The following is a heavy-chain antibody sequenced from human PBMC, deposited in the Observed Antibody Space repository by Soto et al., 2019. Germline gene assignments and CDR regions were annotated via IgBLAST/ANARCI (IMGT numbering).Heavy chain of an antibody. CDR1: GFTFSDSW. CDR3: VRGGSNYAS. J-gene: IGHJ5*02. Sequence: EVQLVESGGGLVQPGGSLRLSCTASGFTFSDSWMTWVRQAPGKGVEWVARIKPDESEKKYADSVKGRFSISRDSAKNSMYLQMDSLRGEDTAVYYCVRGGSNYASWGQGTLVTVSS. CDR2: IKPDESEK. V-gene: IGHV3-7*01. D-gene: IGHD4-4*01.